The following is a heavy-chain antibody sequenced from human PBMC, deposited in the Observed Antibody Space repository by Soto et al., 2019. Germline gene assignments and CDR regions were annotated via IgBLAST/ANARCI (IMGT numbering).Heavy chain of an antibody. CDR3: SRDAGGAANFDY. J-gene: IGHJ4*01. D-gene: IGHD1-26*01. V-gene: IGHV3-21*01. CDR2: ISSSSSYI. Sequence: EVQLVESGGGLVKPGGSLRLSCAASGFTFSSYSMNWVRQAPGKGLEWVSSISSSSSYIYYADSVKGRFTISRDNAKNSLYLQMNILRAEDTAVYYCSRDAGGAANFDYWGHGSLVTVSS. CDR1: GFTFSSYS.